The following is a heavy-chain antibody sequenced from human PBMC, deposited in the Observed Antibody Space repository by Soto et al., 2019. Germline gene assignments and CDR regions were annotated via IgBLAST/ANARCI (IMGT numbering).Heavy chain of an antibody. Sequence: EVQLIESGGGLVQPGGSLRLSCEASGFTLTKSWMHWVRQTPGKGLEWVSRVNTDGSDTIYADSVKGRFTISRDNAKNTLYLQMNSLTAEDTAMYYCARDQSVSGPTTFHYWGQGALVTVSS. CDR3: ARDQSVSGPTTFHY. CDR2: VNTDGSDT. J-gene: IGHJ4*02. D-gene: IGHD6-19*01. CDR1: GFTLTKSW. V-gene: IGHV3-74*01.